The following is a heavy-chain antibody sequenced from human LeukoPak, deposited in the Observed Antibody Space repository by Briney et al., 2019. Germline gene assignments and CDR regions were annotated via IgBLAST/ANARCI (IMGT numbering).Heavy chain of an antibody. CDR2: IYSGGST. D-gene: IGHD3-9*01. CDR1: GFTVSSNY. V-gene: IGHV3-53*01. Sequence: GGSLRLSCAASGFTVSSNYMSWVRQAPGKGLEWVSVIYSGGSTYYADSVKGRLTISRDNSKNTLFLQMNSLRADDTAVYFCAKNDIGYYFEYGGQGTLVTVSS. CDR3: AKNDIGYYFEY. J-gene: IGHJ4*02.